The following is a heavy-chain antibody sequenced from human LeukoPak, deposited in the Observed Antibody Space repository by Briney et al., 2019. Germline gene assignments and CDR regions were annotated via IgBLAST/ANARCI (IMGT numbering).Heavy chain of an antibody. CDR2: IYTSEST. V-gene: IGHV4-4*07. D-gene: IGHD2-2*01. J-gene: IGHJ4*02. Sequence: SGTLSLTCTVSGGSISSYYWSWIRQPAGKGLEWIGRIYTSESTNYNASLKSRVTMSVDTSKNQFSLKLSSVTAADTAVYYCARSRYCSTTTCYGEFDYWGQGTLVTVSS. CDR3: ARSRYCSTTTCYGEFDY. CDR1: GGSISSYY.